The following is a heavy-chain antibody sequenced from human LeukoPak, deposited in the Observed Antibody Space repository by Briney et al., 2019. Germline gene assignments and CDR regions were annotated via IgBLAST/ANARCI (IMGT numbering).Heavy chain of an antibody. J-gene: IGHJ4*02. CDR1: GFTFSSYA. Sequence: GRSLRLSCVASGFTFSSYAMHWVRQAPGKGLEWVALISYDGSNKYYADSVKGRFTISRDNSKNTMYMQMNSLRTDDTAVYYCARGGVYSSGSYYLYYFDYWGQGTLVTVSS. CDR3: ARGGVYSSGSYYLYYFDY. D-gene: IGHD6-19*01. V-gene: IGHV3-30-3*01. CDR2: ISYDGSNK.